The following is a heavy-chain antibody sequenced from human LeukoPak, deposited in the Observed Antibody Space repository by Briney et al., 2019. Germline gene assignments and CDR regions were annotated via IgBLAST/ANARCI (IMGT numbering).Heavy chain of an antibody. V-gene: IGHV1-69*05. CDR3: ARVDTAMVTGVISYYYYMDV. CDR2: IIPIFGTA. CDR1: GGTFSSYA. D-gene: IGHD5-18*01. J-gene: IGHJ6*03. Sequence: SVKVSCEASGGTFSSYAISWVRQAPGQGLEWMGGIIPIFGTANYAQKFQGRVTITTDESTSTAYMELSSLRSEDTAVYYCARVDTAMVTGVISYYYYMDVWGKGTTVTVSS.